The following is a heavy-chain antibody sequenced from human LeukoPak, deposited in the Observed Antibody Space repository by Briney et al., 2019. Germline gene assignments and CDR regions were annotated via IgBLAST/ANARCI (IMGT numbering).Heavy chain of an antibody. J-gene: IGHJ4*02. CDR3: AGTPSGWEKGDY. CDR2: INHSGST. D-gene: IGHD6-19*01. V-gene: IGHV4-34*01. CDR1: GGSFSGYY. Sequence: PSETLSLTCAVYGGSFSGYYWSWIRQPPEKGLEWIGEINHSGSTNYNPSLKSRVTISVDTSKNQFSLKLSSVTAADTAVYYCAGTPSGWEKGDYWGQGTLVTVSS.